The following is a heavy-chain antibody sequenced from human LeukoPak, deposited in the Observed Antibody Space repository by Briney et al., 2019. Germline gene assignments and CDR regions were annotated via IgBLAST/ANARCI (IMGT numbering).Heavy chain of an antibody. D-gene: IGHD3-10*01. J-gene: IGHJ4*02. CDR2: INAGNGNT. CDR1: GYTFTSYA. CDR3: ARDRRPGSGSYNY. Sequence: ASVKVSCKASGYTFTSYAMHLVRQAPGQRLEWMGWINAGNGNTKYSQKFQGRVTITRDTSASTAYMELSSLRSEDTAVYYCARDRRPGSGSYNYWGQGTLVTVSS. V-gene: IGHV1-3*01.